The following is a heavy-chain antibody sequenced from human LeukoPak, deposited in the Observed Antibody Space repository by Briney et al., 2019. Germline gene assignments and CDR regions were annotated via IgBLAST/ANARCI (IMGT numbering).Heavy chain of an antibody. J-gene: IGHJ6*03. Sequence: GGSLRLSCAASGFTFSNAWMSWVRQAPGKGLEWVGRIKSKTDGGTTDYAAPVKGRFTISRDDSKNTLYLQMNSLKTEDTAVYCCTTAWFGAPYYYYYMDVWGKGTTVTVSS. CDR3: TTAWFGAPYYYYYMDV. V-gene: IGHV3-15*01. CDR1: GFTFSNAW. D-gene: IGHD3-10*01. CDR2: IKSKTDGGTT.